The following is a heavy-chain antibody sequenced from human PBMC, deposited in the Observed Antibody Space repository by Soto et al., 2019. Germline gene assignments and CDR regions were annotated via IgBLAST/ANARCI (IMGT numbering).Heavy chain of an antibody. CDR2: ISAYNGNT. D-gene: IGHD3-10*01. CDR3: AKDLYYYGSVTYSGGY. J-gene: IGHJ4*02. Sequence: QVQLVQSGAEVKKPGASVKVSCKASGYTFSNYGFTWVRQAPGQGLEWMGWISAYNGNTNYAQNLQGRVTMTTDTSPRTAYKELRSLRSDDKTVYYCAKDLYYYGSVTYSGGYWGQGTLVTVSS. V-gene: IGHV1-18*01. CDR1: GYTFSNYG.